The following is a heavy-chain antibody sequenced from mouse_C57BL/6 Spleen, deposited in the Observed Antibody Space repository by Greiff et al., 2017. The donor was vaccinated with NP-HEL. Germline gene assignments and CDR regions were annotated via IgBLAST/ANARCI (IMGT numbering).Heavy chain of an antibody. Sequence: EVQGVESGGGLVQPGGSLKLSCAASGFTFSDYYMYWVRQTPEKRLEWVAYISNGGGSTYYPDTVKGRFTISRDNAKNTLYLQMSRLKSEDTAMYYCARRPFYYDYDEGGAMDYWGQGTSVTVSS. CDR3: ARRPFYYDYDEGGAMDY. J-gene: IGHJ4*01. D-gene: IGHD2-4*01. CDR2: ISNGGGST. V-gene: IGHV5-12*01. CDR1: GFTFSDYY.